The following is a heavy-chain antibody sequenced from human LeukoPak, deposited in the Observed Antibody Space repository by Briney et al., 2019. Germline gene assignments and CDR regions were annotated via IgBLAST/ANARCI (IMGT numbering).Heavy chain of an antibody. CDR1: GFTFSSYA. Sequence: GGSRRLSCAASGFTFSSYAMHWVRQAPGKGLEWVAVISYDGSNKYYADSVKGRFTISRDNSKNTLYLQMNSLRAEDTAVYYCAYSYGYYFDYWGQGTLVTVSS. CDR3: AYSYGYYFDY. V-gene: IGHV3-30-3*01. D-gene: IGHD5-18*01. J-gene: IGHJ4*02. CDR2: ISYDGSNK.